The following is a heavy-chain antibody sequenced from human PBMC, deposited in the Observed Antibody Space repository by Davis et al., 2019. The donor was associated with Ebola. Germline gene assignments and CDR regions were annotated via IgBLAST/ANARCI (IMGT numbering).Heavy chain of an antibody. J-gene: IGHJ4*02. V-gene: IGHV3-33*01. Sequence: GGSLRLSCAASGFTFSSYGMHWVRQAPGKGLEWVAVIWYDGSNKYYADSAKGRFTISRDNSKNTLYLQMNSLRAEDTAVYYCARVSPYGDSDYWGQGTLVTVSS. CDR1: GFTFSSYG. CDR3: ARVSPYGDSDY. D-gene: IGHD4-17*01. CDR2: IWYDGSNK.